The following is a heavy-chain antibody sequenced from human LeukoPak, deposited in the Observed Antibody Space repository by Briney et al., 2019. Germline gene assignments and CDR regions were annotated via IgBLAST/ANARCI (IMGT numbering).Heavy chain of an antibody. CDR2: INHSGST. D-gene: IGHD5-18*01. V-gene: IGHV4-34*01. CDR1: GGSFSGYY. Sequence: SETLSLTCAVYGGSFSGYYWSWIRQPPGKGLEWIGEINHSGSTNYNPSLKSRVTISADTSKNQFSLKLSSVTAADTAVYYCARGRLGYSYGSHYYYYGMDVWGQGTTVTVSS. J-gene: IGHJ6*02. CDR3: ARGRLGYSYGSHYYYYGMDV.